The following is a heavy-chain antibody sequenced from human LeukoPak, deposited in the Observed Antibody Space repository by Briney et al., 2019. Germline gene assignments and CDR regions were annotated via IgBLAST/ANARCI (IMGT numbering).Heavy chain of an antibody. CDR2: IKQDGSEK. V-gene: IGHV3-7*01. D-gene: IGHD5-24*01. Sequence: GGSLRLSCAGSGFTFSSHWMTWVRQAPGKGLEWVANIKQDGSEKYYVDSVKGRFTISRDNAKSSLYLEMSSLRAEDTAVYYCARSLEMATVLLGYWGQGALVTVSS. J-gene: IGHJ4*02. CDR3: ARSLEMATVLLGY. CDR1: GFTFSSHW.